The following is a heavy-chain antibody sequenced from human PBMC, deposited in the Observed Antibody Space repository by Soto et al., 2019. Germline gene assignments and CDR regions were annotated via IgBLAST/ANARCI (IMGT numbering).Heavy chain of an antibody. CDR3: ATIDPYYDILTGYYYY. V-gene: IGHV3-23*01. J-gene: IGHJ4*02. Sequence: EVQLLESGGGLVQPGGSLRLSCAASGFTFSSYAMSWVRQAPGKGLEWVSAISGSGGSTYYADSVKGRFTISRDNSKNTLYLQMNSLRAEDTAVYYCATIDPYYDILTGYYYYWGQGTLVTVSS. CDR1: GFTFSSYA. D-gene: IGHD3-9*01. CDR2: ISGSGGST.